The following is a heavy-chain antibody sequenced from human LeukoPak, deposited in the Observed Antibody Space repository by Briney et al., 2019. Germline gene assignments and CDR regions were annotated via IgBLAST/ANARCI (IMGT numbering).Heavy chain of an antibody. Sequence: ASVKVSCKASGYTFTGYYMHCVRQAPGQGLEWMGWINPNSGGTNYAQKFQGRVTMARDTSISTAYMELSRLRFDDTAVYYCARDPPSSHIGIDYWGQGTLVTVSS. CDR2: INPNSGGT. CDR1: GYTFTGYY. J-gene: IGHJ4*02. D-gene: IGHD2-2*01. V-gene: IGHV1-2*02. CDR3: ARDPPSSHIGIDY.